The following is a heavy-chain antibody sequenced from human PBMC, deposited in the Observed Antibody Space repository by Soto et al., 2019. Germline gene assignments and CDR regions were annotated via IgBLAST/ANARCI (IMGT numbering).Heavy chain of an antibody. J-gene: IGHJ6*02. CDR2: IYPGDSDT. D-gene: IGHD3-3*01. V-gene: IGHV5-51*01. CDR1: GYSFTSYW. CDR3: ARTFGVGSPYYYYGMDV. Sequence: GESLKISCKGSGYSFTSYWISWVRQMPGKGLEWMGIIYPGDSDTRYSPSFQGQVTISADKSISSAYLHWSNLRASDTATYYCARTFGVGSPYYYYGMDVWGQGTTVTVSS.